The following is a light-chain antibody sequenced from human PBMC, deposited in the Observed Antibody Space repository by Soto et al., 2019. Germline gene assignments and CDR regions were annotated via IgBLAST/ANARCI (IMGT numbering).Light chain of an antibody. CDR3: HQYGISPPRT. CDR2: DAS. CDR1: QSVSSY. Sequence: EIVLTQSPATLSLSPGERATLSCRASQSVSSYLAWYQQKPGQAPRLLIYDASNRATGIPARFSGSGYGTDFTLTITRLEPEDFAVYYCHQYGISPPRTFGQGTKVDIK. V-gene: IGKV3-11*01. J-gene: IGKJ1*01.